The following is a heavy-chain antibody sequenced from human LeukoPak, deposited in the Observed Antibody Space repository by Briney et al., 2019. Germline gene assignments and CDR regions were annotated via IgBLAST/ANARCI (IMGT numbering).Heavy chain of an antibody. V-gene: IGHV3-48*04. J-gene: IGHJ4*02. Sequence: PGESLRLSCAASGFTFSSYAMSWVRQAPGKGLEWVSYISSSSSTIYYADSVKGRFTISRDNAKNSLYLQTNSLRAEDTAVYYCARDVGGVLFARNDYWGQGTLVTVSS. CDR2: ISSSSSTI. CDR1: GFTFSSYA. D-gene: IGHD2-21*01. CDR3: ARDVGGVLFARNDY.